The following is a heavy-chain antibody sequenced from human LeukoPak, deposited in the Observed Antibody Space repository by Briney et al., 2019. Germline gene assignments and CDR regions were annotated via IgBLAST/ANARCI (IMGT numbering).Heavy chain of an antibody. Sequence: SSETLSLTCTVSGGSMSSYSWSWIRQPPGKRLEWIGYVYYSGTTNCNPSLRSRVTISVDTSKNQFSLKLNSVTAADTAVYYCASLTLWGQGTLVTVSS. CDR1: GGSMSSYS. CDR2: VYYSGTT. V-gene: IGHV4-59*01. J-gene: IGHJ4*02. CDR3: ASLTL.